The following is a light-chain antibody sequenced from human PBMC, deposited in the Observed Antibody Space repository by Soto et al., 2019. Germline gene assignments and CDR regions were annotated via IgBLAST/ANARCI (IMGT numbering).Light chain of an antibody. J-gene: IGLJ3*02. Sequence: QSALKQPASVSGSPGQSITISCTGTSSDVGGYNFVSWYQQHPGNAPKLIIHEVLNRPSGVSSRFSCSRSGNTAPLTISGLGATDEAVYYCCSHSPGIHWVLGGGTNLPAL. CDR2: EVL. V-gene: IGLV2-14*03. CDR3: CSHSPGIHWV. CDR1: SSDVGGYNF.